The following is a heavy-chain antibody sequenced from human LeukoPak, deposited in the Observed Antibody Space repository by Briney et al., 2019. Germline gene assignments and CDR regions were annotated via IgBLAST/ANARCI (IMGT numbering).Heavy chain of an antibody. D-gene: IGHD5-18*01. J-gene: IGHJ6*03. CDR2: IQYDGSMK. Sequence: GGSLRLSCTASGLTLSDYRVHWIRQAPGKGLEWLAFIQYDGSMKYYAESVKGQFTVSRDNFKNTVHLQMNSLRDEDTAVYYCASLGGYSYFFYYYYYMDVWGKGTTVTVSS. V-gene: IGHV3-30*02. CDR3: ASLGGYSYFFYYYYYMDV. CDR1: GLTLSDYR.